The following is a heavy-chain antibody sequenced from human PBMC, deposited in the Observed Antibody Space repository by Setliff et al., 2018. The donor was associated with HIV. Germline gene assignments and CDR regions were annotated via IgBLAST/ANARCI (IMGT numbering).Heavy chain of an antibody. J-gene: IGHJ6*03. CDR1: GYIFNTNG. CDR3: ARDGWRYCGDGSCRLNYNYYMDV. Sequence: ASVKVSCKGSGYIFNTNGISWVRQAPGQGLEWMGWISAYNGNTNYAQRFQGRVTMTTDTSTSTAYMELRSLRSDDTAVYYCARDGWRYCGDGSCRLNYNYYMDVWGKGTTVTVSS. D-gene: IGHD2-15*01. CDR2: ISAYNGNT. V-gene: IGHV1-18*01.